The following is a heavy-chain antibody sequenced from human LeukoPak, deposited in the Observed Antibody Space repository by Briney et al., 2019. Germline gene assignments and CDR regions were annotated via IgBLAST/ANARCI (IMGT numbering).Heavy chain of an antibody. V-gene: IGHV3-48*04. D-gene: IGHD1-26*01. Sequence: GGSLRLSCAASGFTFSSYSMNWVRQAPGKGLEWVSYISNSGTTMFYADSVKGRFTISRDSAKNSLYLQLSSLRVEDTAVYYCARQWVTLDYWGQGTLVTVSS. CDR3: ARQWVTLDY. CDR1: GFTFSSYS. CDR2: ISNSGTTM. J-gene: IGHJ4*02.